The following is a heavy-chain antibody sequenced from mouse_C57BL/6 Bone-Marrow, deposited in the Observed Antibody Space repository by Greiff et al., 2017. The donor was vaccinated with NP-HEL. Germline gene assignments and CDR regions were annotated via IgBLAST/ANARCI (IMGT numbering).Heavy chain of an antibody. CDR1: GYAFTNYL. J-gene: IGHJ4*01. V-gene: IGHV1-54*01. Sequence: VQLVESGAELVRPGTSVKVSCKASGYAFTNYLIEWVKQRPGQGLEWIGVINPGSGGTNYNEKFKGKATLTADKSSSTAYMQLSSLTSEDSAVYFCARRAEAMYYWGQGTSVTVSS. CDR3: ARRAEAMYY. CDR2: INPGSGGT. D-gene: IGHD3-1*01.